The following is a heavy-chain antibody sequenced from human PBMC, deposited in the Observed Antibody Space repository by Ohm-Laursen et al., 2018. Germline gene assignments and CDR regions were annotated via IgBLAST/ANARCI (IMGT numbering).Heavy chain of an antibody. Sequence: LSCAASGFTFSTYWMNWIRQPPGKGLEWIGSIYHSGSTYYNPSLKSRVTISVDTSKNHFSLKLSSVTAADTAVYYCARRPTYYYGMDVWGQGTTVTASS. CDR3: ARRPTYYYGMDV. CDR2: IYHSGST. CDR1: GFTFSTYW. V-gene: IGHV4-38-2*01. D-gene: IGHD4-17*01. J-gene: IGHJ6*02.